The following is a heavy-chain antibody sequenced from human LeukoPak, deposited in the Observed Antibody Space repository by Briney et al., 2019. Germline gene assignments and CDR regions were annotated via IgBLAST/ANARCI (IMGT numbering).Heavy chain of an antibody. CDR2: ISSSSSTI. D-gene: IGHD3-3*01. J-gene: IGHJ4*02. CDR1: GFTFSSYS. Sequence: GGSLRLSCAASGFTFSSYSMNWVRQAPGKGLEWVSYISSSSSTIYYADSVKGRFTISRDNAKNSLYLQMNSLRAEDTAVYYCARDLINDFWSGYYAGYYYGSGSIDYWGQGTLVTVSS. CDR3: ARDLINDFWSGYYAGYYYGSGSIDY. V-gene: IGHV3-48*04.